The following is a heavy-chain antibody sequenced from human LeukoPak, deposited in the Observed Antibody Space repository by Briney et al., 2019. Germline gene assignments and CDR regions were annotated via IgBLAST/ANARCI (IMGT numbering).Heavy chain of an antibody. CDR2: IIPILGIA. CDR3: ARGVMGATGAFDI. J-gene: IGHJ3*02. Sequence: SVKVSCQASGGTFSSYAISWVRQAPGQGLAWMGRIIPILGIANYAQKFQGRVTITADKSTSTAYMELSSLRSEDTAVYYCARGVMGATGAFDIWGQGTMVTVSP. CDR1: GGTFSSYA. V-gene: IGHV1-69*04. D-gene: IGHD1-26*01.